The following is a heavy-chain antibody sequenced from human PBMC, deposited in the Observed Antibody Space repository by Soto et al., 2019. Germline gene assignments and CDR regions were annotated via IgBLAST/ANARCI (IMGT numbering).Heavy chain of an antibody. J-gene: IGHJ3*02. CDR2: ITGTGDGT. CDR3: AKRMYSGSPGAFDI. V-gene: IGHV3-23*01. Sequence: GGSLRLSCAASGFTLSTTAMRWVRQAPGEGLEWVSSITGTGDGTDYADSVKGRFTISRDKSKNTLYLQMNSLRVEDTAVYYCAKRMYSGSPGAFDICGQGTLVIVSS. CDR1: GFTLSTTA. D-gene: IGHD1-26*01.